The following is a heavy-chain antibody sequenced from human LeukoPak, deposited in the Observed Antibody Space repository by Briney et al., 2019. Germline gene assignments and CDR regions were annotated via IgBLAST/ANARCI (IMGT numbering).Heavy chain of an antibody. Sequence: ASVKVSCKASGYTFTGYYMHWVRQAPGQGLEWMGWINPNSGGTNYAQKFQGRVTMTRDTSICTADMELSRLRLDDTAVYYCARSDSEGATNGYYWGQGTLVTVSS. J-gene: IGHJ4*02. V-gene: IGHV1-2*02. CDR1: GYTFTGYY. CDR2: INPNSGGT. CDR3: ARSDSEGATNGYY. D-gene: IGHD1-26*01.